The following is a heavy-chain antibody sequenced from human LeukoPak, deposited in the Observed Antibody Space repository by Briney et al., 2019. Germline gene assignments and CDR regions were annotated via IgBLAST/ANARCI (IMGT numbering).Heavy chain of an antibody. D-gene: IGHD6-19*01. CDR3: ARVEDYSSGWYGNPDY. CDR2: IYYSGST. Sequence: PSETLSLTCTVSGGSISSGDYYWSWIRQPPGKGLEWIGYIYYSGSTYYNPSLKSRVTISVDTSKNQFSLKLSSVTAADTAVYYCARVEDYSSGWYGNPDYWGQGTLVTVSS. V-gene: IGHV4-30-4*01. J-gene: IGHJ4*02. CDR1: GGSISSGDYY.